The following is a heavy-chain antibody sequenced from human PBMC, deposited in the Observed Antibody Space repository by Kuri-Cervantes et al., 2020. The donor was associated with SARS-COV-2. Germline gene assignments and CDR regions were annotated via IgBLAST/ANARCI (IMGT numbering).Heavy chain of an antibody. J-gene: IGHJ4*02. Sequence: LRLSCAVSDGSFNIFYWSWIRQSPGKGLEWIGEINQSGSTNYNTSLKSRVTMSGGTSKNQFSLELSAVTAADTGVYYCATRNKHGYPLDSWGQGTLVTVSS. V-gene: IGHV4-34*01. D-gene: IGHD5-18*01. CDR1: DGSFNIFY. CDR3: ATRNKHGYPLDS. CDR2: INQSGST.